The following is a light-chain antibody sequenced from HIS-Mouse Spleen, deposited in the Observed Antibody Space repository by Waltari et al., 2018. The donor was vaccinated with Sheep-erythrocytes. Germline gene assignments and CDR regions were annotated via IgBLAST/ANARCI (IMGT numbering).Light chain of an antibody. Sequence: QAVLTQPSSFSASPGASASLTCTLRSGINVGTYRIYWYQQKPGSPPQYLLRYKSDSDKQQGSGVPSRFSGSKDASANAGILLISGLHSEDEADYYCCSYAGSYNHVFATGTKVTVL. V-gene: IGLV5-45*03. J-gene: IGLJ1*01. CDR3: CSYAGSYNHV. CDR2: YKSDSDK. CDR1: SGINVGTYR.